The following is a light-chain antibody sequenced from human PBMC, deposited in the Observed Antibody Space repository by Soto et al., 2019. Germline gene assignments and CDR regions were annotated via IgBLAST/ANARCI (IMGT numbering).Light chain of an antibody. CDR3: SSYTTSNTYV. CDR2: DVS. CDR1: SSDVGSNNR. Sequence: QSALTQPPSVSGSPGQSVAISCTGTSSDVGSNNRVSWYQQPPGSAPKLIIYDVSNRPSGIPDRFSGSKSANTASLTISGLQTEDEADYHCSSYTTSNTYVFGTGTKVTVL. V-gene: IGLV2-18*02. J-gene: IGLJ1*01.